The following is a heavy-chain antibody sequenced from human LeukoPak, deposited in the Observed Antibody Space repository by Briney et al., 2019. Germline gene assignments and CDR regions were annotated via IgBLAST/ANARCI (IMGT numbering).Heavy chain of an antibody. CDR1: GFTVSSNY. J-gene: IGHJ3*02. D-gene: IGHD6-19*01. CDR3: ATSGIAVAGTDDAFDI. CDR2: IYSGGSI. Sequence: GGSLRLSCAASGFTVSSNYMSWVRQAPGKGLEWVSVIYSGGSIYYADSVKGRFTISRDNSKNTLYLQMNSLRAEDTAVYYCATSGIAVAGTDDAFDIWGQGTMVTVSS. V-gene: IGHV3-66*01.